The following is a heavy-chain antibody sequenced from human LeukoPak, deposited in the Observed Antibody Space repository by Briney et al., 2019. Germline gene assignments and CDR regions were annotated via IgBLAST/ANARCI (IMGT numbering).Heavy chain of an antibody. CDR1: VFPLSIYS. D-gene: IGHD4-4*01. CDR2: ISGSSSYI. J-gene: IGHJ6*01. CDR3: AGDDYSNYFPYYYGMDG. Sequence: GGSLTLFCAASVFPLSIYSMLCARGAPEEALEGVSSISGSSSYIHCAHSVKPLFPISRDNDKNSLYLQLNSLRAEDTAVYYCAGDDYSNYFPYYYGMDGWGQGTTVTVSS. V-gene: IGHV3-21*01.